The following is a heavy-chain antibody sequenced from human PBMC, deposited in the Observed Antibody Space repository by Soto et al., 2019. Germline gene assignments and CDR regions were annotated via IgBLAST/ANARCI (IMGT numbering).Heavy chain of an antibody. Sequence: SETLSLTCTVSGGSISSGGYYWSWIRQHPGKGLEWIGYIYYSGSTYYNPSLKSRVTISVDTSKNQFSLKLSSVTAADTAVYYCAREDPPYGDYGGHYFDYWGQGTLVTVSS. D-gene: IGHD4-17*01. CDR1: GGSISSGGYY. CDR3: AREDPPYGDYGGHYFDY. CDR2: IYYSGST. J-gene: IGHJ4*02. V-gene: IGHV4-31*02.